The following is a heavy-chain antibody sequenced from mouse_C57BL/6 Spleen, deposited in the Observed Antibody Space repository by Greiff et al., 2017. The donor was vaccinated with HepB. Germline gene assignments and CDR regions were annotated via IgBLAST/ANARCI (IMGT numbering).Heavy chain of an antibody. CDR1: GFTFSDYG. D-gene: IGHD2-4*01. J-gene: IGHJ4*01. CDR2: ISSGSSTI. CDR3: ARPYYDYDLYAMDY. Sequence: EVMLVESGGGLVKPGGSLKLSCAASGFTFSDYGMHWVRQAPEKGLEWVAYISSGSSTIYYADTVKGRFTISRDNAENTLFLQMTSLRSEDTAMYYCARPYYDYDLYAMDYWGQGTSVTVSS. V-gene: IGHV5-17*01.